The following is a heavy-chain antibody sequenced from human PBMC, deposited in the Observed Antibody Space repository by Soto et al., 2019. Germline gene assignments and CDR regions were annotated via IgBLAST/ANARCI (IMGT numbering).Heavy chain of an antibody. J-gene: IGHJ4*02. CDR3: AREATKVVVAAMFDY. V-gene: IGHV3-30-3*01. CDR1: GFTFSSYA. CDR2: ISYDGSNE. Sequence: PGGSLRLSCAASGFTFSSYAMHWVRQAPGKGLEWVAVISYDGSNEYYADSVKGRFTISRDNSKNTLYLQMNSLRAEDTAVYYCAREATKVVVAAMFDYWGQGTLVTVSS. D-gene: IGHD2-15*01.